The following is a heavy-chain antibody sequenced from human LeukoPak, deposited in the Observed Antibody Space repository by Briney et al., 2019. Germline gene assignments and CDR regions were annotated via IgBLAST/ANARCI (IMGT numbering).Heavy chain of an antibody. Sequence: SETLSLTCAVYGGSFSGYYWSWIRQPPGKGLEWIGEINHSGSTNYNPSLKSRVTISVDTFKNQFSLKLSSVTAADTAVYYCARQAAGDDAFDIWGQGTMVTVSS. D-gene: IGHD6-13*01. CDR2: INHSGST. V-gene: IGHV4-34*01. CDR3: ARQAAGDDAFDI. CDR1: GGSFSGYY. J-gene: IGHJ3*02.